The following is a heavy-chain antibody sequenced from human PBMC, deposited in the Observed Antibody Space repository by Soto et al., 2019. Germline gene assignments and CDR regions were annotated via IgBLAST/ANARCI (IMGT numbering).Heavy chain of an antibody. CDR1: GYTLTELS. D-gene: IGHD3-22*01. J-gene: IGHJ4*02. V-gene: IGHV1-24*01. CDR3: STSSIIMIVVVTQGSFDY. CDR2: FYPEDGEK. Sequence: GASVKVSRKVSGYTLTELSMHWVRQAPGKRLEWMGGFYPEDGEKIYAQKFPGRGPMNEDNSTDTAYMELSHPRTWDTAVYYCSTSSIIMIVVVTQGSFDYWGQGTLVTVSS.